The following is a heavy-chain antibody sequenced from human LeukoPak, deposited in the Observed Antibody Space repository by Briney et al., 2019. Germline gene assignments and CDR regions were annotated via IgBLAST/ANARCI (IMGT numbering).Heavy chain of an antibody. CDR1: GFTFSSYG. J-gene: IGHJ5*01. V-gene: IGHV3-30*02. D-gene: IGHD2-2*01. CDR2: IRYDGSNK. Sequence: GGSLRLSCAASGFTFSSYGMHWVRQAPGKGLEWVAFIRYDGSNKYYADSVKGRFTISRDNSKNTLYLQMNSLRAEDTAVYHCARHDSTYCSSTSCYGVFDSWGQGTLVTVSS. CDR3: ARHDSTYCSSTSCYGVFDS.